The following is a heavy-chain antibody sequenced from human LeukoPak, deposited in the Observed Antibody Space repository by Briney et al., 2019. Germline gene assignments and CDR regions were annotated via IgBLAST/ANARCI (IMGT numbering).Heavy chain of an antibody. CDR1: GGSISAHY. D-gene: IGHD1-1*01. V-gene: IGHV4-59*11. J-gene: IGHJ4*02. CDR2: IYYSGST. CDR3: AKDRCTTSEFES. Sequence: SETLSLTCTVSGGSISAHYWSWIRQSPGKGLEWIGFIYYSGSTDYNPSLESRVSISVDTSKNQFSLKLRSVTAADTAVYYCAKDRCTTSEFESWGQGTLVTVSS.